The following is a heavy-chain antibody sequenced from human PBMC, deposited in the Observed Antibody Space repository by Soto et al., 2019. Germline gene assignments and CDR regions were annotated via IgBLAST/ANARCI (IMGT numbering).Heavy chain of an antibody. Sequence: QAQLVESGGGVVQPGRSLRLSCAASGFTFSSYGMHWVRQAPGKGLEWVAVIWYDGRNKYYVDSVKGRFTISRDNSKNTLYLQMNSLRAEDTAVYYCARDHHVVVPAALFDYWGQGTLVTVSS. D-gene: IGHD2-2*01. J-gene: IGHJ4*02. V-gene: IGHV3-33*01. CDR3: ARDHHVVVPAALFDY. CDR2: IWYDGRNK. CDR1: GFTFSSYG.